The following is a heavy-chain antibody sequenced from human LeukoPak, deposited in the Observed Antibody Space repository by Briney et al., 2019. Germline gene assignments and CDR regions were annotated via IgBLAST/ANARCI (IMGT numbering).Heavy chain of an antibody. Sequence: GGSLRLSCAASGFTFSSYWMGWVRQAPGKGLEWVANIKQGGSEKYYVDSVKGRFTISRDNAKNSLYLQMNSLRAEDTAVYYCAASSGYYFSHFDYWGQGTLVTVSS. CDR2: IKQGGSEK. CDR1: GFTFSSYW. D-gene: IGHD3-22*01. J-gene: IGHJ4*02. V-gene: IGHV3-7*05. CDR3: AASSGYYFSHFDY.